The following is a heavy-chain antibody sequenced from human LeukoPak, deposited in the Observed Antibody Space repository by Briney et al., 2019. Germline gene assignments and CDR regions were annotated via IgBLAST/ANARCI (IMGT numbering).Heavy chain of an antibody. D-gene: IGHD1-26*01. Sequence: ASVKVSCTASGYTFTTYDISWVRQAPGQGREWMGWISTYIGNTNYAQNLRGRVTMTTDTSTSTAYMDLRSLRSDDTAVYYCARGSGSSTYGMDVWGQGTTVTVSS. J-gene: IGHJ6*02. V-gene: IGHV1-18*01. CDR2: ISTYIGNT. CDR3: ARGSGSSTYGMDV. CDR1: GYTFTTYD.